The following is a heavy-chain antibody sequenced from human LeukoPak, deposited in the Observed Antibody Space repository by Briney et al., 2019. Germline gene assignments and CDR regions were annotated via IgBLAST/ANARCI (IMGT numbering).Heavy chain of an antibody. D-gene: IGHD3-10*01. CDR2: INVYNGNN. Sequence: ASVTVSCKASGYTFTSYGISWVRQAPGQGLEWMGWINVYNGNNNYAQQLQGRVTMTTEPSTSTAYTEPRRFRPDDPAVFYCSTVVLGEIIYYYYYGMNVGGEETTLTVP. V-gene: IGHV1-18*01. CDR1: GYTFTSYG. J-gene: IGHJ6*02. CDR3: STVVLGEIIYYYYYGMNV.